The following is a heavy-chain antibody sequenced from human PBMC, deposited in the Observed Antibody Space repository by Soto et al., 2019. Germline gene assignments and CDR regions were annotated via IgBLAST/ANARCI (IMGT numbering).Heavy chain of an antibody. CDR3: ARPEGGYGSGYSWFDP. Sequence: SETLSLPCSVSGRSISEINSYWGWIRQTPGEGLEWIGTIHHTGRTYYNPSLKSRVIISLDTSKNQFSLKLSSVTAADTALYYCARPEGGYGSGYSWFDPWGQGTRVTVSS. J-gene: IGHJ5*02. V-gene: IGHV4-39*01. CDR2: IHHTGRT. CDR1: GRSISEINSY. D-gene: IGHD5-12*01.